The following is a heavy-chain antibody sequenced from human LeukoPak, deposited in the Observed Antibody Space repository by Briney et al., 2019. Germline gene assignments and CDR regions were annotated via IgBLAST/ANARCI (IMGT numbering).Heavy chain of an antibody. CDR3: AGRFYYDSSGYFYVDY. J-gene: IGHJ4*02. Sequence: PSETLSLTCTVSTYSISGGYYWGWVRQPPGKGLEWIGSIYHSGSTYYNPSLKSRVTISMDTSKNQFSLKLSSVTAADTAVYYCAGRFYYDSSGYFYVDYWGQGILVTVSS. V-gene: IGHV4-38-2*02. CDR1: TYSISGGYY. D-gene: IGHD3-22*01. CDR2: IYHSGST.